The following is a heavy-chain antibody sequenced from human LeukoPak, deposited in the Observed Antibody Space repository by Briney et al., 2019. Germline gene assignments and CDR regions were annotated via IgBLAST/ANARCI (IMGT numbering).Heavy chain of an antibody. CDR1: GYTITNLW. CDR2: IYVGDSDT. V-gene: IGHV5-51*01. CDR3: ATSGNMFAGGDDNHHMDV. D-gene: IGHD5-18*01. J-gene: IGHJ6*04. Sequence: GESLKISCRASGYTITNLWIDWVRQMTGKGLEWMGLIYVGDSDTRYSPSFQGQVTISADKSTGAAYLQWSSLEASDSGMYYCATSGNMFAGGDDNHHMDVWGNGTAVTVSS.